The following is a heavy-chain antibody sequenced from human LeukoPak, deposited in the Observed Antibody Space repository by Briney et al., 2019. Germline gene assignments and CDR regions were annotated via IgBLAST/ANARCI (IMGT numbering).Heavy chain of an antibody. J-gene: IGHJ4*02. D-gene: IGHD3-16*01. Sequence: GGSLRLSCAASGFTFSSDDMSWVRQAPRKGLEWVSAISGSGANTYYADSVKGRFTISRDNSKNTLYLQMNSLRDEHTAVYYCAKASNWGVWGSYRSYDYWGQGTLVTVSS. CDR3: AKASNWGVWGSYRSYDY. V-gene: IGHV3-23*01. CDR1: GFTFSSDD. CDR2: ISGSGANT.